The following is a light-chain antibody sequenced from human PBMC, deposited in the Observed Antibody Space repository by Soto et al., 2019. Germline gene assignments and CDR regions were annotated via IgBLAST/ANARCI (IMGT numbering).Light chain of an antibody. CDR3: CSYAGSNSLI. CDR1: NGDVGSYDL. V-gene: IGLV2-23*02. CDR2: EVN. Sequence: QSVLTQPASVSGSPGQSITISCTGTNGDVGSYDLVSWYQRYPGEAPKLIIYEVNKRPSGISNRFSGSKSGNTASLTISGLQDEDEAEYDCCSYAGSNSLIFGGGTKLTVL. J-gene: IGLJ2*01.